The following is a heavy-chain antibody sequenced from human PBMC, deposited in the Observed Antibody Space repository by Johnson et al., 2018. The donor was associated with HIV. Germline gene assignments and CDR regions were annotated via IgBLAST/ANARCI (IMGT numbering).Heavy chain of an antibody. J-gene: IGHJ3*02. Sequence: VQLVESGGGLVKPGGSLRLSCAASGFTFSDYYMIWIRQAPGKGLVWVSGINWNGGSTGYADSMKGRFAISRDNAKNSLYLQMNSLRAEDTALYYCARENLGAFDIWGQGTMVTVSS. CDR2: INWNGGST. CDR1: GFTFSDYY. V-gene: IGHV3-20*04. D-gene: IGHD1-14*01. CDR3: ARENLGAFDI.